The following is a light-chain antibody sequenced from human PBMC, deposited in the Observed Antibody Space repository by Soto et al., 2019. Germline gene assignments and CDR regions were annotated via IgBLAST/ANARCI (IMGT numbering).Light chain of an antibody. CDR1: SSDVGGYNY. V-gene: IGLV2-14*01. J-gene: IGLJ2*01. Sequence: QSALTQPASVSGSPGQSITISCTGTSSDVGGYNYVSWYQYHPGNAPKLMIYEVSNRPSGVSSRFSGSKSGNTASLTISGLQAEDESDYYCASYTTSHVVFGGGTKVTVL. CDR2: EVS. CDR3: ASYTTSHVV.